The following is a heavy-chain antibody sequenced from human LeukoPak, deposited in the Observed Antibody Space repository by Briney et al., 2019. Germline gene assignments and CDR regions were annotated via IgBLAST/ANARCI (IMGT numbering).Heavy chain of an antibody. D-gene: IGHD3-16*02. CDR2: IIPILGIA. V-gene: IGHV1-69*04. J-gene: IGHJ6*02. CDR1: RGTFSSYA. Sequence: SVKVSCKASRGTFSSYAISWVRQAPGQGLEWMGRIIPILGIANYAQKFQGRVTITADKSTSTAYMELSSLRSEDTAVYYCAEGVLGYYYYGMDVWGQGTTVTVSS. CDR3: AEGVLGYYYYGMDV.